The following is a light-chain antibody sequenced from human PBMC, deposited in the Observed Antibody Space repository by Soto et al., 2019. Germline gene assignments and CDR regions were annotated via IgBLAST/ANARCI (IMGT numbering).Light chain of an antibody. CDR1: QSVSSSY. V-gene: IGKV3-20*01. J-gene: IGKJ2*01. CDR2: GAS. Sequence: EIVLTQSPGTLSLSPGERVTLSCRTSQSVSSSYLAWYQQKPGQAPRLLIYGASSRATGLPDRFSGSGSGTGFTLSISRLEPEDFAVYYCQLYDSSPYTFGQGTKLEIK. CDR3: QLYDSSPYT.